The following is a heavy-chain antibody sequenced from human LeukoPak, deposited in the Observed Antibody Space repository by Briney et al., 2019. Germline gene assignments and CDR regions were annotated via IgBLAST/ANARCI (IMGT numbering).Heavy chain of an antibody. Sequence: GESLKISCKGSGYSFTSYWIGWVRQLPGKGLEWMGIIYPGDSDTRYSPSFQGQVTISADKSISTAYLQWSSLKASDTAMYYCARLGYYDGSGYYYYAFDIWGQGTMVTVSS. CDR1: GYSFTSYW. J-gene: IGHJ3*02. D-gene: IGHD3-22*01. CDR3: ARLGYYDGSGYYYYAFDI. CDR2: IYPGDSDT. V-gene: IGHV5-51*01.